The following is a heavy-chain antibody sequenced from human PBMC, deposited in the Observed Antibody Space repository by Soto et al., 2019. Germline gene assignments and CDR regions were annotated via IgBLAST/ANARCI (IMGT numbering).Heavy chain of an antibody. V-gene: IGHV1-69*18. CDR1: GGTFNTYS. Sequence: QVQLVQSGAEVKKPGSSVKVSCKASGGTFNTYSFGWLRQAPGQGLQWMGSIIPFIGAPNYAQNFQDRVTITADESTTTAYMELSGLKSEDTAVYFGARGGDSSSLRAFYSYGFDVWGQGTSVTVSS. D-gene: IGHD6-6*01. CDR2: IIPFIGAP. CDR3: ARGGDSSSLRAFYSYGFDV. J-gene: IGHJ6*02.